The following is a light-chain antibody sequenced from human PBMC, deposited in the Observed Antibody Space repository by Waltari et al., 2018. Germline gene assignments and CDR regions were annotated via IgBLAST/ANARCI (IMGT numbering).Light chain of an antibody. CDR2: DVT. CDR1: SSDVGGYNY. J-gene: IGLJ1*01. V-gene: IGLV2-14*03. CDR3: SSYTSSSTSLYV. Sequence: QSALTQPASVSGSPGQSITISCTGTSSDVGGYNYVSWYQHHPGKAPKVKIFDVTKRPSGVSNRFSGSKSGNTASLTISGLQAEDEADYYCSSYTSSSTSLYVFGTVTKVTVL.